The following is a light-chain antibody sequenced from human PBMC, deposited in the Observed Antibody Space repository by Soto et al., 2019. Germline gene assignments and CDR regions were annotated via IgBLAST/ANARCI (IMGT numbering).Light chain of an antibody. CDR1: SSDVGSYNP. J-gene: IGLJ2*01. CDR3: CSYSGSNTFVV. V-gene: IGLV2-23*01. Sequence: QSALTQPASVSGSPGQSITISCTGTSSDVGSYNPVSWYQQHPGKAPKLMIYEGNKRPSGVSSRFSGSKSGNTASLTISGLQAEDEADYHCCSYSGSNTFVVFGGGTKLTVL. CDR2: EGN.